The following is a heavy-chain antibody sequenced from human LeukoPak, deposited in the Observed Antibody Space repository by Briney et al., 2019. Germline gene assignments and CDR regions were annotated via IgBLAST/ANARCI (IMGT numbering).Heavy chain of an antibody. CDR2: IASDGKTT. CDR1: GFTFRTYG. D-gene: IGHD3-10*01. V-gene: IGHV3-30*03. J-gene: IGHJ4*02. Sequence: GGSLRLSCAASGFTFRTYGSHWVRQAPGKGLEWVAVIASDGKTTYYADSVKGRFTISRDNSKNTLFLQMNSLRADDTAVYYCARDYASGSYPRIYFDYWGQGSLVTVSS. CDR3: ARDYASGSYPRIYFDY.